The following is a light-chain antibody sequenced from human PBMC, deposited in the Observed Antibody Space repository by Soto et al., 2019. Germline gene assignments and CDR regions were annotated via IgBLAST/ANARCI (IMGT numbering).Light chain of an antibody. CDR1: QSVSSNY. CDR2: GTS. V-gene: IGKV3-20*01. Sequence: IVLTQSPGTLSLSPGERATLSCRASQSVSSNYLAWYQQRPGRAPRLLIYGTSTRATGIPDRFSGSESGTDFILTISRLEPEDFAVYFCQLYGTSSWTFGQGTKVDIK. CDR3: QLYGTSSWT. J-gene: IGKJ1*01.